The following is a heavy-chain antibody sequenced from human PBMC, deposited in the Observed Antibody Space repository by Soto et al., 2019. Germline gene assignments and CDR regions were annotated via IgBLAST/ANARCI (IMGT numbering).Heavy chain of an antibody. CDR3: ARGGEFLDY. CDR2: IYYNGNT. J-gene: IGHJ4*02. CDR1: GGSISSYY. V-gene: IGHV4-59*01. Sequence: PSETLSLTCTVSGGSISSYYWSWIREPPGKGLEYIGYIYYNGNTNYNPSLESRVTISVDTSKNQFSLKLSSVTAADTAVYYCARGGEFLDYWGQGTLVTAPQ. D-gene: IGHD2-21*01.